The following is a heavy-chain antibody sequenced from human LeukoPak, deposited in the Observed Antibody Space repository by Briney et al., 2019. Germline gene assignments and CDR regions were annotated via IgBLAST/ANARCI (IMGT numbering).Heavy chain of an antibody. CDR2: IFHSGNT. D-gene: IGHD4-23*01. Sequence: SETLSLTCAVSGGSINSSNWWSWVRQPPGKGLEWIGEIFHSGNTNYNPPLRSRVTIFIDESKNQFSLNLSSVTAADTAVYYCARATYGGNSAGSWGQGTLVTVSS. J-gene: IGHJ5*02. CDR1: GGSINSSNW. V-gene: IGHV4-4*02. CDR3: ARATYGGNSAGS.